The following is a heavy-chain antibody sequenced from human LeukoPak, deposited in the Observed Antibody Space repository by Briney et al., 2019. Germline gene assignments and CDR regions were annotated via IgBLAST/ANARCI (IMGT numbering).Heavy chain of an antibody. V-gene: IGHV4-39*01. CDR1: GGSISSSTYY. Sequence: PSETLSLTCTVSGGSISSSTYYWGWIRQPPGKGLEWIGGIYYSGSTWYNPSLKSRVTISVDTSKNQFSLKLSSVTAADTAVYYCARLSNWFDPWGQGTLVTVSS. J-gene: IGHJ5*02. CDR2: IYYSGST. CDR3: ARLSNWFDP.